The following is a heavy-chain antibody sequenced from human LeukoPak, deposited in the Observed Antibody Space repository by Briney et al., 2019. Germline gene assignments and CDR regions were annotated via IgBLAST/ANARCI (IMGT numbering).Heavy chain of an antibody. CDR3: ARGIYRRYYDSSSYFSD. CDR1: GYTFTSYD. J-gene: IGHJ4*02. CDR2: INPSGGST. D-gene: IGHD3-22*01. V-gene: IGHV1-46*01. Sequence: DSVTVSCKASGYTFTSYDINWVRQAPGQGLDWMGIINPSGGSTMYAKKFQGRVTMTRHMSTSTVYMELSSLRSEDTAVYYCARGIYRRYYDSSSYFSDRGQRTLVTFSS.